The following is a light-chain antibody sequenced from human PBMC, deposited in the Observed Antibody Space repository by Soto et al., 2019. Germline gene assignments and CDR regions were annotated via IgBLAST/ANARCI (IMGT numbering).Light chain of an antibody. J-gene: IGLJ3*02. CDR3: SSYTSSSTPWV. CDR2: EVS. CDR1: SSDVGGYNY. V-gene: IGLV2-14*01. Sequence: QSVLTQPASVSGSPGQSITISCTGTSSDVGGYNYVSWYQQHPGKAPKLMIYEVSNRPSGVSNLFSGSKSGNTASLTISGLQAEDEADYYCSSYTSSSTPWVFGGGTQLTVL.